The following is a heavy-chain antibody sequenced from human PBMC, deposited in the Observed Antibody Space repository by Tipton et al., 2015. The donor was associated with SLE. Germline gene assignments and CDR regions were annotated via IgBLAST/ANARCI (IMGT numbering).Heavy chain of an antibody. CDR1: GFSISSGYF. J-gene: IGHJ4*02. Sequence: TLSLTCTVSGFSISSGYFWGWIRQSPEKGLEWIGSISHSGNIYYNPSLKSRVSMSIDRSRNEVFLRLSSVTAADTAVYYCARHDYDSNGYYQHYFDYWGQGTLVTVSS. CDR3: ARHDYDSNGYYQHYFDY. V-gene: IGHV4-38-2*02. D-gene: IGHD3-22*01. CDR2: ISHSGNI.